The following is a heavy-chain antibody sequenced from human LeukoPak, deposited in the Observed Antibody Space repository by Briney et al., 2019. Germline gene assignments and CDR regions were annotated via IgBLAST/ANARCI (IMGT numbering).Heavy chain of an antibody. Sequence: SETLSLTCAVYGGSFSGYYWSWIRQPPGKGLEWIGEINHSGSTNYNPSLKSRVTISVDTSKNQFSLKLSSVTAADTAVYYRARWCSSTSCPPASYYYGMDVWGQGTTVTVSS. J-gene: IGHJ6*02. D-gene: IGHD2-2*01. V-gene: IGHV4-34*01. CDR2: INHSGST. CDR3: ARWCSSTSCPPASYYYGMDV. CDR1: GGSFSGYY.